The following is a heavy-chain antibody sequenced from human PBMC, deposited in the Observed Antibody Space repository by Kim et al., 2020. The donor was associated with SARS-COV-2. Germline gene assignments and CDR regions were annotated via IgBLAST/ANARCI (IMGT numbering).Heavy chain of an antibody. Sequence: QKFQGRVTMTEDTSTDTAYMELSSLRSEDTAVYYCATVGAGTTGYYGMDVWGQGTTVTVSS. V-gene: IGHV1-24*01. D-gene: IGHD1-1*01. J-gene: IGHJ6*02. CDR3: ATVGAGTTGYYGMDV.